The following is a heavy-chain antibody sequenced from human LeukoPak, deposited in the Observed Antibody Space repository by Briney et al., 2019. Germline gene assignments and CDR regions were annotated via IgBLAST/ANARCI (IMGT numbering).Heavy chain of an antibody. CDR2: IIGSGGLT. J-gene: IGHJ4*02. CDR3: TGTYYQNYFDY. CDR1: GFTFSSYT. Sequence: GGSLRLSCAASGFTFSSYTMSWVRQAPGEGLEWVAAIIGSGGLTSHADSVNGRFTISRDNSKNTLYLQMNSLRAEVTAVYYCTGTYYQNYFDYWGQGTLVTVSS. V-gene: IGHV3-23*01. D-gene: IGHD3-10*01.